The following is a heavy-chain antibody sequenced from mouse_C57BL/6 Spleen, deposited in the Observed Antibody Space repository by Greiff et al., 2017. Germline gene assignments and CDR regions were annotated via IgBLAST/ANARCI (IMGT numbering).Heavy chain of an antibody. CDR2: INPNNGGT. CDR3: VSMITTRAFAY. V-gene: IGHV1-26*01. CDR1: GYTFTDYY. D-gene: IGHD2-4*01. J-gene: IGHJ3*01. Sequence: EVQLQQSGPELVKPGASVKISCKASGYTFTDYYMNWVKQSHGKSLEWIGDINPNNGGTSYNQKFKGKATLTVDKSSSTAYMELRSLTSEDSAVYDCVSMITTRAFAYWGQGTLVTVSA.